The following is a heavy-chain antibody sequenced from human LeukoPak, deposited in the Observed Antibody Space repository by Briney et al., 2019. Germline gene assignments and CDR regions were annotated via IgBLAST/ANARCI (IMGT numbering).Heavy chain of an antibody. Sequence: LETLSLTCTVSGGSISSYYWSWIRQPPGKGLERIGYIYYSGSTNYNPSLKSRVTISVDTSKNQFSLKLSSVTAADTAVYYCARTGGPAAILTWGQGTLVTVSS. D-gene: IGHD2-2*02. V-gene: IGHV4-59*01. CDR2: IYYSGST. CDR3: ARTGGPAAILT. CDR1: GGSISSYY. J-gene: IGHJ5*02.